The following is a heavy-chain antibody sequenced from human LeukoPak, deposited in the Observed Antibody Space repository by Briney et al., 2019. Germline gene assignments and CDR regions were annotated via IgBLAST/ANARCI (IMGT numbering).Heavy chain of an antibody. CDR1: GYTFTGYY. Sequence: ASVKASCKASGYTFTGYYMHWVRQAPGQGFGWMGWINPKSGGTDYAQKFQGRVTMTRDTSISTAYMELSRLRSDDTAVYYRARDQDGMDVWGQGTTVTVSS. CDR3: ARDQDGMDV. CDR2: INPKSGGT. V-gene: IGHV1-2*02. J-gene: IGHJ6*02.